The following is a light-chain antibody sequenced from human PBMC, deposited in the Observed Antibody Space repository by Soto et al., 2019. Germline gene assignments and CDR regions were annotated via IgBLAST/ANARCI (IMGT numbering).Light chain of an antibody. CDR2: EDS. V-gene: IGLV2-23*01. CDR1: SSDVGSYNL. J-gene: IGLJ2*01. Sequence: QSALTQPASVSGSPGQSITISCTGTSSDVGSYNLVSWYQQHPGKAPKLMIYEDSKRPSGVSNRFSGYKSGNTASLTISGLQAEDEADYFCCSYAGSSTNVIFGGGTNLTVL. CDR3: CSYAGSSTNVI.